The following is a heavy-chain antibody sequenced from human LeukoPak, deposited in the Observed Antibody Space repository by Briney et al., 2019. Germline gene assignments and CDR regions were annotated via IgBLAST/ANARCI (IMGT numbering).Heavy chain of an antibody. CDR1: GFAFSSYG. CDR3: APDLRGAAWSLDY. CDR2: ISYDGSNQ. Sequence: GGSLRLSCAASGFAFSSYGMHWVRQAPGKGLEWVAVISYDGSNQYYADSVKGRFTISRDNSKNTLYLQMNSLRGEDTAVYYCAPDLRGAAWSLDYWGQGTLVTVSS. V-gene: IGHV3-30*03. D-gene: IGHD3-3*01. J-gene: IGHJ4*02.